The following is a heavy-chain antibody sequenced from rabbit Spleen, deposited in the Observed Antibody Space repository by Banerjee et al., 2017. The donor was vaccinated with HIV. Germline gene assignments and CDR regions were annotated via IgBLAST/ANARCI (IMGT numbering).Heavy chain of an antibody. CDR3: ARDTGSSFSTYGMDL. D-gene: IGHD8-1*01. J-gene: IGHJ6*01. CDR1: GVSFTNNNY. Sequence: QSLEESGGDLVKPGASLTLTCTASGVSFTNNNYMCWVRQAPGKGLEWIACIDTGRSGFNYFASWAKGRFTISKTSSTTVTLQMTSLTAADTATYFCARDTGSSFSTYGMDLWGQGTLVTVS. CDR2: IDTGRSGFN. V-gene: IGHV1S40*01.